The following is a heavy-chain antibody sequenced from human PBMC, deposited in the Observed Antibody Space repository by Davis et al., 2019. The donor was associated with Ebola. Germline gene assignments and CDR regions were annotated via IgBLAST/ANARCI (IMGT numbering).Heavy chain of an antibody. CDR2: INPNSGGT. D-gene: IGHD6-6*01. V-gene: IGHV1-2*02. CDR3: ARHASSLAALNWFDP. Sequence: ASVKVSCKASGYTFTGYYMHWVRQAPGQGLEWMGWINPNSGGTNYAQKFQGRVTMTRDTSISTAYMELSRLRSDDTAVYYCARHASSLAALNWFDPWGQGTLVTVSS. J-gene: IGHJ5*02. CDR1: GYTFTGYY.